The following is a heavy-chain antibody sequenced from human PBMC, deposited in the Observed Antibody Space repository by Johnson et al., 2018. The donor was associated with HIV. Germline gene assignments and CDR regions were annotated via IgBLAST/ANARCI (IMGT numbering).Heavy chain of an antibody. J-gene: IGHJ3*01. CDR2: ISSDGSST. D-gene: IGHD1-1*01. CDR3: ARSGPNWAFDF. V-gene: IGHV3-74*02. Sequence: VQLVESGGGLVQPGGSLRLSCAASGFTFSSYWMHWVRQAPGKGLVWVSRISSDGSSTYYAASVKGRFTISRDNAKNTMFVQMNSLRAEDTAVYYCARSGPNWAFDFWGQGTMVTVSS. CDR1: GFTFSSYW.